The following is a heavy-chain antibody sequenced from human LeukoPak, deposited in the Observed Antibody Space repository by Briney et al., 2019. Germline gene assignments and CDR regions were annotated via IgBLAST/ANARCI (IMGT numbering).Heavy chain of an antibody. D-gene: IGHD1-26*01. J-gene: IGHJ4*02. CDR2: IKQDGREK. CDR1: GFTFTCRW. V-gene: IGHV3-7*01. Sequence: GGSLRLSCAASGFTFTCRWMSWVRQTPGKGLEWVASIKQDGREKFYADSVKGRFTISRDNAKNSLYLQVNSLRAEDTAVYYCARVPGRTRYFDSWGQGILVTVSS. CDR3: ARVPGRTRYFDS.